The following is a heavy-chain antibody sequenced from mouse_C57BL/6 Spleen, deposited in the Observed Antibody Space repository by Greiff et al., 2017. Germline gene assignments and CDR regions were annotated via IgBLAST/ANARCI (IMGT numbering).Heavy chain of an antibody. Sequence: QVQLQQSGAELAKPGASVKLSCKASGYTFTSYWMHWVKQRPGQGLEWIGYINPSSGYTKYNQKFKDKATLTADKSSSTAYMQLSSLTYEDSAVYYCARTIYYYGSSYNYYAMDYWGQGTSVTVSS. CDR2: INPSSGYT. CDR1: GYTFTSYW. D-gene: IGHD1-1*01. J-gene: IGHJ4*01. V-gene: IGHV1-7*01. CDR3: ARTIYYYGSSYNYYAMDY.